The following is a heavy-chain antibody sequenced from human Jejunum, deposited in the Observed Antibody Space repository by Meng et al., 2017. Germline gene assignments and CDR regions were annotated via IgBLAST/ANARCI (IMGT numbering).Heavy chain of an antibody. CDR2: VNPTGGQT. J-gene: IGHJ4*02. Sequence: VQLVRSGAEVRKPRAAVRVSCKAARYTFTRYDINWVRQATGQGLEWMGWVNPTGGQTGYARKFQGRVTMTWITSIPAAYLGLSGLRSEDTAIYSCARRASNDYGYNYWGQGTLVTVSS. CDR3: ARRASNDYGYNY. CDR1: RYTFTRYD. D-gene: IGHD5-18*01. V-gene: IGHV1-8*01.